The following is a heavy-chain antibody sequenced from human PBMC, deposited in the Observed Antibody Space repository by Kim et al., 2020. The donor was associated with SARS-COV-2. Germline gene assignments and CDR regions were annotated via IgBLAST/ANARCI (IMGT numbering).Heavy chain of an antibody. Sequence: SETLSLTCTVSGGSISSYYWSWIRQPPGKGLEWIGYIYYSGSTNYNPSLKSRVTISVDTSKNQFSLKLSSVTAADTAVYYCARLSSSWYFGIAVAGAFDYWGQGTLVTFSS. CDR3: ARLSSSWYFGIAVAGAFDY. CDR2: IYYSGST. J-gene: IGHJ4*02. CDR1: GGSISSYY. D-gene: IGHD6-13*01. V-gene: IGHV4-59*08.